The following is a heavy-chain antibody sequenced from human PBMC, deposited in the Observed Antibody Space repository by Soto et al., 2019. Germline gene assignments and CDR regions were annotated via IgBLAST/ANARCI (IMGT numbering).Heavy chain of an antibody. Sequence: GASVKVSCKASVGTFSNYAINWVRQAPGQGLEWMGGITPIFGSANYAQKFQGRVTIIADKSTNTVYMELSSLRSEDTAVYYCANLEAGGHYYHGMDVWGQGTTVTVSS. V-gene: IGHV1-69*06. J-gene: IGHJ6*02. D-gene: IGHD3-10*01. CDR1: VGTFSNYA. CDR2: ITPIFGSA. CDR3: ANLEAGGHYYHGMDV.